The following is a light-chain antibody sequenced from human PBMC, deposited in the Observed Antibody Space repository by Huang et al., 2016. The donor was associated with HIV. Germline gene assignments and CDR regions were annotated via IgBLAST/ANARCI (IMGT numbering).Light chain of an antibody. V-gene: IGKV3-15*01. CDR2: GAS. Sequence: EIVMTQSPATLSVSPGERATLSCRASQSVDINLAWYQQKVGQPPRLLVYGASTRATGIPTRFSGSWSWTEFNLTISSLQSEYFAVYYCQQYNPWPPWTFGQGTRVEIK. CDR3: QQYNPWPPWT. J-gene: IGKJ1*01. CDR1: QSVDIN.